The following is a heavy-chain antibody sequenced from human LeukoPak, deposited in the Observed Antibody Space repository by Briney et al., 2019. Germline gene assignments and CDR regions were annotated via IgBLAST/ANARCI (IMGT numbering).Heavy chain of an antibody. CDR2: ISGSGGST. Sequence: PGGSLRLSCAASGFTFSSYAMSWVRQAPEKGLEWVSAISGSGGSTYYADSVKGRFTISRDNSKNTLYLQMNSLRAEDAAVYYCAKDPSLLLWFGEYENWGQGTLVTVSS. CDR1: GFTFSSYA. D-gene: IGHD3-10*01. J-gene: IGHJ4*02. V-gene: IGHV3-23*01. CDR3: AKDPSLLLWFGEYEN.